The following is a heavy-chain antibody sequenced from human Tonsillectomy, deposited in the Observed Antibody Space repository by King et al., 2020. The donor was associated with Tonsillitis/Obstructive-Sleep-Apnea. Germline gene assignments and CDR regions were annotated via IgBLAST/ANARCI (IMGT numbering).Heavy chain of an antibody. CDR2: ISPYNGDT. CDR3: ARDSMSHYYDSSGYYTFDY. V-gene: IGHV1-18*01. CDR1: GYTFTSYG. Sequence: QLVQSGAEVKRPGASVRVSCKASGYTFTSYGISWVRQAPGQGLEWMGWISPYNGDTNFAQKLQGRVTMTTGTSTSTAYMELRSLRSDDTAVYYCARDSMSHYYDSSGYYTFDYWGQGSLVTVSA. D-gene: IGHD3-22*01. J-gene: IGHJ4*02.